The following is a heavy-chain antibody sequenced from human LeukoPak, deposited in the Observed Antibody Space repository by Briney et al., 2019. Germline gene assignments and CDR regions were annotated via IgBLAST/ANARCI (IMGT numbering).Heavy chain of an antibody. CDR2: IIPIFGTA. CDR1: GGTFSSYA. Sequence: SVKVSCKASGGTFSSYAISWVRQAPGQGLEWMGGIIPIFGTANYAQKFQGRVTITADESTSTAYMELSSLRSEDTAMYYCARGPPGGKDFDYWGQGTLVTVSS. V-gene: IGHV1-69*13. D-gene: IGHD3-16*01. CDR3: ARGPPGGKDFDY. J-gene: IGHJ4*02.